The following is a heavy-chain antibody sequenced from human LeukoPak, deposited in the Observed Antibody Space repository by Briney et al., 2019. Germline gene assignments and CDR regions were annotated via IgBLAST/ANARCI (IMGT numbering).Heavy chain of an antibody. V-gene: IGHV1-8*01. CDR2: INTISGYT. CDR1: GYTFTSYD. J-gene: IGHJ3*02. Sequence: ASVKVSCKASGYTFTSYDINWVRQATGQGLEWMGWINTISGYTGFAQKFRGRVTMTRNTSISTAYMDLSSLRSEDTAVYHCARGNRLYTSSWSSLPFDIWGQGTMVTVSS. CDR3: ARGNRLYTSSWSSLPFDI. D-gene: IGHD6-13*01.